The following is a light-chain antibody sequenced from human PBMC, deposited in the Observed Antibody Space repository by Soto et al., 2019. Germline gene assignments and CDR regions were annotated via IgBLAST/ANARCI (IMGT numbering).Light chain of an antibody. J-gene: IGKJ1*01. V-gene: IGKV1-33*01. CDR3: QHYVNPPPWT. Sequence: DIQMTQSPSSLSASVGDRVTITCQASQDISNYLNWYQQKPGKAPKILIYDASNLETGVPSRFSGSGFGTDFTFTISSLQLEDIETFHCQHYVNPPPWTFGQGTRVDTK. CDR2: DAS. CDR1: QDISNY.